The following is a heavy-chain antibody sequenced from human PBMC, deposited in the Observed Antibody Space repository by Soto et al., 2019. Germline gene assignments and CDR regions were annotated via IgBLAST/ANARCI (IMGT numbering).Heavy chain of an antibody. CDR2: ISYDGSNK. Sequence: VQLVESGGGVGQPGRSLRLSCAASGFTFSSYGMHWVRQAPGKGLEWVAVISYDGSNKYYADSVKGRFTISRDNSKNTLYLQMNSLRAEDTAVYYCAKPPGGWYPPFDYWGQGTLVTVSS. J-gene: IGHJ4*02. CDR3: AKPPGGWYPPFDY. D-gene: IGHD6-19*01. V-gene: IGHV3-30*18. CDR1: GFTFSSYG.